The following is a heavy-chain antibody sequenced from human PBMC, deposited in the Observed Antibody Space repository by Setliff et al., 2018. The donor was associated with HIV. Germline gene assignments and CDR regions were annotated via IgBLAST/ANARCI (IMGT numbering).Heavy chain of an antibody. J-gene: IGHJ4*02. CDR2: INHSGST. D-gene: IGHD1-26*01. CDR3: ARDGPMGRFDF. Sequence: SETLSLTCAVYGGSFSGYYWSWIRQPPGKGLEWIGEINHSGSTNYNPSLKSRVTISVDTSKNQFSLKLSPVTAADTAVYYCARDGPMGRFDFWGQGTLVTVSS. CDR1: GGSFSGYY. V-gene: IGHV4-34*01.